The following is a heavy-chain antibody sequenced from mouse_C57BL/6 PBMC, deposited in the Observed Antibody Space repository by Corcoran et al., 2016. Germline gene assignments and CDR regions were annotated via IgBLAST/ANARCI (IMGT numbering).Heavy chain of an antibody. D-gene: IGHD1-1*01. J-gene: IGHJ4*01. CDR2: IYWDDDK. CDR1: GFTLSTSGMG. V-gene: IGHV8-12*01. CDR3: ARRNIREVGGYAMDY. Sequence: QVTLKESSPGILQSSQTLSLTCSFSGFTLSTSGMGVSWIRQPSGKGLEWLAHIYWDDDKSYNPSLKSRLTNSKDTSRNQVFLKSTSVYTADTATYYCARRNIREVGGYAMDYWGQGTSVTVSS.